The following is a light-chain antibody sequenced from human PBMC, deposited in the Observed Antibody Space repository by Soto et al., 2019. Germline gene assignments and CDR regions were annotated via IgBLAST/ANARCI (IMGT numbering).Light chain of an antibody. CDR3: QKYNSVPFT. CDR2: AAS. V-gene: IGKV1-27*01. CDR1: QGISNY. J-gene: IGKJ3*01. Sequence: DMQMTQSPSSLSASVGDRVTITCRASQGISNYLAWYQQRPGKVPKLLIYAASTLQSGVPSRFSGSGSGTDFTLTISSLQPEDVAIYYCQKYNSVPFTFGPGTKVDIK.